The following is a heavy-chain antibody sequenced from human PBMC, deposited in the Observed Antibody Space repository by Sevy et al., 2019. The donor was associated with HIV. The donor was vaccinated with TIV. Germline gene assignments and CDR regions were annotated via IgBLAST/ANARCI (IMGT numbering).Heavy chain of an antibody. CDR1: GFTFSSYA. D-gene: IGHD2-15*01. J-gene: IGHJ4*02. V-gene: IGHV3-30-3*01. CDR2: ISYDANAK. CDR3: GSEHGWTTRNGSPLDY. Sequence: GGSLRLSCAASGFTFSSYAMHWVRQAPGKGLEAVAVISYDANAKFYADSVKGRFTISRDIFKNTLDLQMNSLRDEDRAVYKYGSEHGWTTRNGSPLDYWGQGTLITVSS.